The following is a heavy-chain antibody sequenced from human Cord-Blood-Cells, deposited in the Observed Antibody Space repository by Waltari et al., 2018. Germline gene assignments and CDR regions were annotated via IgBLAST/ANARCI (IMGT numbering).Heavy chain of an antibody. CDR2: IKQDGSEK. CDR1: GFTFSSYW. V-gene: IGHV3-7*01. CDR3: ARGGGYDIYFDY. Sequence: VQLVESGGGLVQPGGSLRLSCAASGFTFSSYWMSWVRQAPGEGLEWLANIKQDGSEKYYVDSVKGRFTISRDNAKNSLYLQMNSLRAEDTAVYYCARGGGYDIYFDYWGQGTLVTVSS. D-gene: IGHD5-12*01. J-gene: IGHJ4*02.